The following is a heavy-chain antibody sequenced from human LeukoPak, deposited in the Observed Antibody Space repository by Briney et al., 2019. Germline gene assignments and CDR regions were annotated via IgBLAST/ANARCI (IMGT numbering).Heavy chain of an antibody. CDR2: ICTSGST. V-gene: IGHV4-4*07. D-gene: IGHD3-3*01. CDR1: GGSISSYY. Sequence: SETLSLTCTVSGGSISSYYWSWIRQPAGKGLEWIGRICTSGSTNYNPSLKSRVTMSVDTSKNQFSLKLSSVTAADTAVYYCASEGRVDFWSGGLYYFDYWGQRTLATVSS. J-gene: IGHJ4*02. CDR3: ASEGRVDFWSGGLYYFDY.